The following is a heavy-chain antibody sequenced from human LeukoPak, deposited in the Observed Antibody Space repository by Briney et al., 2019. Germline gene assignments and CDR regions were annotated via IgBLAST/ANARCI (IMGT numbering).Heavy chain of an antibody. J-gene: IGHJ4*02. V-gene: IGHV1-8*01. Sequence: ASVMVSCKASGYTFTSYDINWVRQATGQGLEWMGWMNPNSGNTGYAQKFQGRVTMTRNTSISTAYMELSSLRSEDTAVYYCARVHNLWFGEDMAGFDYWGQGTLVTVSS. CDR1: GYTFTSYD. CDR2: MNPNSGNT. CDR3: ARVHNLWFGEDMAGFDY. D-gene: IGHD3-10*01.